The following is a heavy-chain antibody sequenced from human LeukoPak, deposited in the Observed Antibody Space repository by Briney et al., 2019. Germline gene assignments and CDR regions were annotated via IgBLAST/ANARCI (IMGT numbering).Heavy chain of an antibody. J-gene: IGHJ4*02. CDR1: GFTVSSNH. Sequence: GGSLRLSCAASGFTVSSNHMNWVRQDPGKGLEWVSIIYYGGNTFYADSVKGRFAISRDNSKNTLYLQINSLRAEDTAVYYCAALSGVGVKIGFDHWGQGALVVVSS. CDR2: IYYGGNT. V-gene: IGHV3-66*01. CDR3: AALSGVGVKIGFDH. D-gene: IGHD1-26*01.